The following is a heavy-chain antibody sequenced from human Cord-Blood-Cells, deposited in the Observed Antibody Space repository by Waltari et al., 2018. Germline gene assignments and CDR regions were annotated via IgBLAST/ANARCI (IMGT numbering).Heavy chain of an antibody. Sequence: QVQLVESGGGVVQPGRSLRLSCAASGFTFSSYAMHWVRQAPGKGLEWVAVISYDGSNKYYADPVKGRFTISRDNSKNTLYLQMNSLRAEDTAVYYCARDPRSSSWYYYYYGMDVWGQGTTVTVSS. V-gene: IGHV3-30*04. CDR2: ISYDGSNK. CDR3: ARDPRSSSWYYYYYGMDV. D-gene: IGHD6-13*01. CDR1: GFTFSSYA. J-gene: IGHJ6*02.